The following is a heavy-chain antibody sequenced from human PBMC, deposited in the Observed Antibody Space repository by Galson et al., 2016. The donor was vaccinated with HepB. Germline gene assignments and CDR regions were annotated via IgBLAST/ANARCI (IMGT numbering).Heavy chain of an antibody. V-gene: IGHV3-23*01. CDR1: GFTFNNYA. CDR3: AKDRLENYFGSEIYYWVN. J-gene: IGHJ4*02. CDR2: ISGRGGST. Sequence: CAASGFTFNNYAMSWVRQAPGKGLQWVSGISGRGGSTYYADSVQGRFTISRDNGKNTLFLQMNSLRAEDTAVYFCAKDRLENYFGSEIYYWVNWGQGTLVSVSS. D-gene: IGHD3-10*01.